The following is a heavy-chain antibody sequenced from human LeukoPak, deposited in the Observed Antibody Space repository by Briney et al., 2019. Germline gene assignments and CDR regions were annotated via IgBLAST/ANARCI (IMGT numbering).Heavy chain of an antibody. Sequence: GGSLRLSCAASGFTFSTYGMTWVRQAPGKGLQWVAKIKQDGSEKYYVDSVKGRFTISRDNAENSLYLQMNSLRVEDTAVYYCAARSSGNPYFWGQGTLVTVSS. CDR3: AARSSGNPYF. D-gene: IGHD1-26*01. CDR2: IKQDGSEK. CDR1: GFTFSTYG. J-gene: IGHJ4*02. V-gene: IGHV3-7*03.